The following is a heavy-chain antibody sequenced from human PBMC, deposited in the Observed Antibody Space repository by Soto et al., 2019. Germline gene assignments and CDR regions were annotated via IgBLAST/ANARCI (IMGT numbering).Heavy chain of an antibody. CDR1: GFTLSSFA. CDR3: AKDRSDYAPNYSGLDV. CDR2: ISHSGGSK. D-gene: IGHD4-17*01. V-gene: IGHV3-23*01. Sequence: GGSLRLSCVASGFTLSSFAMTWVRQAPGKGLEWVSGISHSGGSKYYADSVKGRFTISRDISKNTLYLQMNSLRAEDTAVYFRAKDRSDYAPNYSGLDVWGQGTTVTVSS. J-gene: IGHJ6*02.